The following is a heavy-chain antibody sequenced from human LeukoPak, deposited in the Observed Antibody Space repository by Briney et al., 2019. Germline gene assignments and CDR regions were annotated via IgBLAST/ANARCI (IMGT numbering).Heavy chain of an antibody. Sequence: SETLSLTSTVSGGSISSYYWSWIRQPPGKGLEWIGYIYYSGSTNYNPSLKSRVTISVDTSKNQFSLKLSSVTAADTAVYYCSRLTTIVVVPAAHDAFDIWGQGTMVTVSS. V-gene: IGHV4-59*01. CDR3: SRLTTIVVVPAAHDAFDI. CDR2: IYYSGST. CDR1: GGSISSYY. D-gene: IGHD2-2*01. J-gene: IGHJ3*02.